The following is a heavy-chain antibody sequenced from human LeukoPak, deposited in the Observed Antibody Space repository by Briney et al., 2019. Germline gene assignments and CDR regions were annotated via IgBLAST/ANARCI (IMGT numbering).Heavy chain of an antibody. J-gene: IGHJ4*02. CDR1: TFTFDDYA. D-gene: IGHD5-24*01. V-gene: IGHV3-43*02. CDR3: AKDGVEMATSEGYYFDY. CDR2: ISGDGGST. Sequence: AGSLRLSCAAYTFTFDDYAMHWVRPVPGQGLEWVSLISGDGGSTYYADSVKGRFTISRDNSKNSLYLQMNSLRTEDTALYYCAKDGVEMATSEGYYFDYWGQGTLVTVSS.